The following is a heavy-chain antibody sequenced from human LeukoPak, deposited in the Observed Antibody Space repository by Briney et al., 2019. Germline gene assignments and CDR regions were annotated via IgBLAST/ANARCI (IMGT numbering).Heavy chain of an antibody. D-gene: IGHD6-13*01. V-gene: IGHV3-21*01. J-gene: IGHJ4*02. CDR2: ISSSSSYI. Sequence: GGSLRLSCAASGFTFSSYSMNSVRQAPGKGLEWVSSISSSSSYIYYADSVKGRFTISRDNAKNSLYLQMNSLRAEDTAVYYCARGLAAAGTAYWGQGTLVTVSS. CDR1: GFTFSSYS. CDR3: ARGLAAAGTAY.